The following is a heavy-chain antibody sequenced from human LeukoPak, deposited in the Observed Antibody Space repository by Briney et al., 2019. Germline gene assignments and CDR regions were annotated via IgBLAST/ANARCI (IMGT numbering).Heavy chain of an antibody. Sequence: PSETLSLTCTVSGGSISSYYWSWIRQPPGKGLEWIGYICYSGSTNYKSSLKSRVTISVDTSKNQFSLKLSSVTAADTAVYYCARTTEGGYTYGYSYYYYMDVWDKGTTVTISS. J-gene: IGHJ6*03. CDR3: ARTTEGGYTYGYSYYYYMDV. CDR1: GGSISSYY. D-gene: IGHD5-18*01. CDR2: ICYSGST. V-gene: IGHV4-59*01.